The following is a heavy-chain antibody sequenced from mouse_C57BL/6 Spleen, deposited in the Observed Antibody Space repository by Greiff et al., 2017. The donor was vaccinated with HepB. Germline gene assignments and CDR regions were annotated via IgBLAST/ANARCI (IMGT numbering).Heavy chain of an antibody. CDR2: IYPRSGNT. D-gene: IGHD1-1*01. Sequence: VQLQQSGAELARPGASVKLSCKASGYTFTSYGISWVKQRPGQGLEWIGEIYPRSGNTYYNEKFKGKATLTADKSSSTAYMELSSLTSEDSAVYFCAREGDTTVVAPGDFDYWGQGTTLTVSS. CDR1: GYTFTSYG. J-gene: IGHJ2*01. V-gene: IGHV1-81*01. CDR3: AREGDTTVVAPGDFDY.